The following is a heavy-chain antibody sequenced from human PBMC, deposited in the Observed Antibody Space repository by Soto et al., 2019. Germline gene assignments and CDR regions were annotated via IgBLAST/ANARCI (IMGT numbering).Heavy chain of an antibody. CDR1: GGSFSGYY. V-gene: IGHV4-34*01. J-gene: IGHJ4*02. Sequence: SETLSLTCAVYGGSFSGYYWSWIRQPPGKGLEWIGEINHSGSTNYNPSLKSRATISVDTSKNQFSLKLSSVTAADTAGYYCARGPGCSGGSCDSDYWGQGTLVTVSS. CDR3: ARGPGCSGGSCDSDY. D-gene: IGHD2-15*01. CDR2: INHSGST.